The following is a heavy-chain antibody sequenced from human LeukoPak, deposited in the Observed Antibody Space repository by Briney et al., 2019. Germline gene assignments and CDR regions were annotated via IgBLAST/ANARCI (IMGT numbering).Heavy chain of an antibody. CDR3: AIDLLRYVDWSPPLGY. CDR1: GYTLTELS. V-gene: IGHV1-24*01. Sequence: ASVKVSCKVSGYTLTELSMRWVRQAPGKGLEWMGGFDPEDGETIYAQKFQGRATMTEDTSTDTAYMELSSLRSEDTAVYYCAIDLLRYVDWSPPLGYWGQGTLVTVSS. CDR2: FDPEDGET. J-gene: IGHJ4*02. D-gene: IGHD3-9*01.